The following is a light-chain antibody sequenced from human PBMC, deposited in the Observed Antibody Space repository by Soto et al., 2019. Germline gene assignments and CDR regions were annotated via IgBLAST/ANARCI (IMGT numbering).Light chain of an antibody. CDR1: SSSVGHES. V-gene: IGLV1-51*01. CDR3: GTWDTTLNVWV. CDR2: DNY. J-gene: IGLJ3*02. Sequence: QSVLTQPPSVSAAPGQTVTISCSGSSSSVGHESVSWYQSLPGTAPKLLIYDNYKRPSGIPDRFSGSQSGTSATLGITGLXXXXXXXXXCGTWDTTLNVWVFGGGTKLTV.